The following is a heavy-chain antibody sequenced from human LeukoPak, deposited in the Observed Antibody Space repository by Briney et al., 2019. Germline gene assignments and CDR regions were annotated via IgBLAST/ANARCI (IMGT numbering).Heavy chain of an antibody. V-gene: IGHV4-59*08. CDR1: GGSISTYY. J-gene: IGHJ5*02. CDR3: ARGKKLPSLNWFDP. D-gene: IGHD2-15*01. Sequence: SETLSLTCTVSGGSISTYYWSWIRQPPGKGLEWTGYIYYSGSTKYNPSLKSRVTISVDTSKNQFSLKLSSVTAADTAVYYCARGKKLPSLNWFDPWGQGTLVTVSS. CDR2: IYYSGST.